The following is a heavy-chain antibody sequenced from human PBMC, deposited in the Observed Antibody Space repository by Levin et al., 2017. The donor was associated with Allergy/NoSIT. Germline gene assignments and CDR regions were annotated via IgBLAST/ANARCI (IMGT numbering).Heavy chain of an antibody. V-gene: IGHV3-7*01. Sequence: GESLKISCAASGFTFSRYWMSWVRQAPGKGPEWVANIKQDGSEKYYVDSVKGRFTISRDNAKNSLYLQMNSLRAEDTAVYYCASPSTVTTYAFDIWGQGTMVTVSS. CDR1: GFTFSRYW. D-gene: IGHD4-17*01. CDR2: IKQDGSEK. J-gene: IGHJ3*02. CDR3: ASPSTVTTYAFDI.